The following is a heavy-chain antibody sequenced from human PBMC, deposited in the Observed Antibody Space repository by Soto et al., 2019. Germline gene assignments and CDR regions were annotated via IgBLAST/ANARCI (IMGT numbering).Heavy chain of an antibody. Sequence: QVQLVQSGAEVKKPGSSVKVSCKASGGTFSNYPISWVRQAPGQGLEWMGGIIPIFGTVNYAQKFQGRVKITPDESTGTVSMELSSLRSEDTAVYYCAKGNHRWVKMWYLDLWGRGTLVTVSS. CDR3: AKGNHRWVKMWYLDL. V-gene: IGHV1-69*05. CDR2: IIPIFGTV. J-gene: IGHJ2*01. CDR1: GGTFSNYP. D-gene: IGHD1-26*01.